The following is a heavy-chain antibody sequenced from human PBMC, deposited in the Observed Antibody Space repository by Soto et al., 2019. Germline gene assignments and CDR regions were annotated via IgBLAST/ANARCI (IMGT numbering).Heavy chain of an antibody. CDR2: IYYSGST. D-gene: IGHD2-2*01. J-gene: IGHJ4*02. Sequence: SETLSLTCTVSGGSISSYYWSWIRQPPGKGLEWIGYIYYSGSTNYNPSLKSRVTISVDTSKNQFSLKLSSVTAADTAVYYCARRHCSSTSCQIDYWGQGTLVTVSS. CDR3: ARRHCSSTSCQIDY. V-gene: IGHV4-59*08. CDR1: GGSISSYY.